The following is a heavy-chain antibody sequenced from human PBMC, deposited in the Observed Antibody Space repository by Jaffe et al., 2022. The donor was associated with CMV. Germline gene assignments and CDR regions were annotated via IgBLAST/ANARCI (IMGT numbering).Heavy chain of an antibody. CDR1: GFTVSSNY. CDR2: IYSGGST. D-gene: IGHD6-13*01. V-gene: IGHV3-66*01. Sequence: EVQLVESGGGLVQPGGSLRLSCAASGFTVSSNYMSWVRQAPGKGLEWVSVIYSGGSTYYADSVKGRFTISRDNSKNTLYLQMNSLRAEDTAVYYCARVVSAAAGTYYYYYYMDVWGKGTTVTVSS. J-gene: IGHJ6*03. CDR3: ARVVSAAAGTYYYYYYMDV.